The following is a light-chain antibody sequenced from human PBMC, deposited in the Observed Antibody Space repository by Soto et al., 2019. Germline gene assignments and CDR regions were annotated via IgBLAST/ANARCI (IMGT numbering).Light chain of an antibody. CDR1: QDIKNY. J-gene: IGKJ5*01. V-gene: IGKV1-33*01. CDR3: QQYDNLPLT. Sequence: DIQMTQSPSSLSATLGDRVTITFQASQDIKNYLNWYQQKSGKAPKLLIYDASDLETGVPSRFSGSGSGTDFTFTINSLQPEDIATYYCQQYDNLPLTFGGGTRLEIK. CDR2: DAS.